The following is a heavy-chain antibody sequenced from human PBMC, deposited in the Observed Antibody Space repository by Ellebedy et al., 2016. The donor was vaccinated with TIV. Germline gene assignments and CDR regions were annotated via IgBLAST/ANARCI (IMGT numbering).Heavy chain of an antibody. CDR1: GFTFSSYA. CDR3: AKGRGGGSDSSAPRYYFDY. Sequence: GESLKISCEASGFTFSSYAMSWVRQAPGKGLEWVSTISHTGSRTYYADSVEGRFTISRDNSKKTLYLQMNSLRAEDTAIYYCAKGRGGGSDSSAPRYYFDYWGLGTLVTVSS. J-gene: IGHJ4*02. V-gene: IGHV3-23*01. D-gene: IGHD3-22*01. CDR2: ISHTGSRT.